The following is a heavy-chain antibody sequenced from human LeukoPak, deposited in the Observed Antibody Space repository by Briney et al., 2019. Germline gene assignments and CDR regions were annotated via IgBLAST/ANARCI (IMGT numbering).Heavy chain of an antibody. J-gene: IGHJ2*01. CDR3: ATRKDMYSSGWYPGYFDL. V-gene: IGHV3-11*01. CDR1: GFTFSDYY. Sequence: PGGSLRLSCAASGFTFSDYYMGWIRQAPGKGLEWVSYISSSGSTIYYADSVKGRFTISRDNAKNSLYLQMNSLRAEDTAVYYCATRKDMYSSGWYPGYFDLWGRGTLVTVSS. CDR2: ISSSGSTI. D-gene: IGHD6-19*01.